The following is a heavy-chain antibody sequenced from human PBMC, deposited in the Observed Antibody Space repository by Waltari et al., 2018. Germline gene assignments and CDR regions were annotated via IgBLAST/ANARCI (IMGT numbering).Heavy chain of an antibody. CDR1: GYSISRCYH. Sequence: QVQLQESGPGLVKPSETLSLPCAVSGYSISRCYHLGWTRQPPGKWLEWIGGIYQSGRTYYNPSLKSRVTISVDTSKNQFSLKLSSVTAADTAVYYCARGGTVVTYLDYWGQGTLVTVSS. D-gene: IGHD2-15*01. CDR2: IYQSGRT. J-gene: IGHJ4*02. CDR3: ARGGTVVTYLDY. V-gene: IGHV4-38-2*01.